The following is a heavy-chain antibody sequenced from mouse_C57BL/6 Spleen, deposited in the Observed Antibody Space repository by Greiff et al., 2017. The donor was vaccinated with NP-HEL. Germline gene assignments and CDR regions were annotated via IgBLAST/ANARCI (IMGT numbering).Heavy chain of an antibody. D-gene: IGHD2-4*01. Sequence: EVKLQESGGGLVQPGGSMKLSCVASGFTFSNYWMNWVRQSPEKGLEWVAQIRLKSDNYATHYAESVKGRFTISRDDSKSSVYLQMNNLRAEDTGIYYCTGGTMIRRAWFAYWGQGTLVTVSA. CDR3: TGGTMIRRAWFAY. CDR1: GFTFSNYW. J-gene: IGHJ3*01. CDR2: IRLKSDNYAT. V-gene: IGHV6-3*01.